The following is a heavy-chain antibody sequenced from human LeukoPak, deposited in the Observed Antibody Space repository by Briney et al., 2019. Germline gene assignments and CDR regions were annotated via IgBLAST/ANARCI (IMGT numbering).Heavy chain of an antibody. J-gene: IGHJ4*02. CDR1: GFTFSSYS. CDR2: ISSSSSTI. V-gene: IGHV3-48*01. CDR3: ARDAAILTGYCGLDY. D-gene: IGHD3-9*01. Sequence: GGSLRLSCAASGFTFSSYSMNWVRQAPGKGLEWVSYISSSSSTIYYADSVKGRFTISRDNAKNSLYLQMNSLRAEDTAVYYCARDAAILTGYCGLDYWGQGTLVTVSS.